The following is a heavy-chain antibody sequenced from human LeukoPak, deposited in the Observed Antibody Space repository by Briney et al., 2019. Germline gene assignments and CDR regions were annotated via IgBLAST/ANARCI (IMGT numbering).Heavy chain of an antibody. D-gene: IGHD3-10*01. CDR1: GFTFSNAW. J-gene: IGHJ4*02. CDR2: IKSKTDGGTT. CDR3: TTGGDSPALWFRANYYFDY. V-gene: IGHV3-15*01. Sequence: KSGGSLRLSCAASGFTFSNAWMSWVRQAPGKGLEWVGRIKSKTDGGTTDYAAPVKGRFTISRDDSKNTLYLQMNSLKTEDTAVYYCTTGGDSPALWFRANYYFDYWGQGTLVTVSS.